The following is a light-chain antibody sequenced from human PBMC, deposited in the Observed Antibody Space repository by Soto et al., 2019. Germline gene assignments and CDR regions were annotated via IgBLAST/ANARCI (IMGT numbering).Light chain of an antibody. Sequence: EIVLTQSPATLSLSPGERATLSCRASQSVGTYFAWYQQKPGQAPRLLIYDASNRATGIPARLSGSGSGTDFTLSISSLEPEDSAVYYGEQRTCWPPLTFGGGTNVEIK. V-gene: IGKV3-11*01. CDR2: DAS. CDR1: QSVGTY. J-gene: IGKJ4*01. CDR3: EQRTCWPPLT.